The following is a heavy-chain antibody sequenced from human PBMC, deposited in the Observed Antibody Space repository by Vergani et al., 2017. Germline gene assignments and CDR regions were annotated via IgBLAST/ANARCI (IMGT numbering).Heavy chain of an antibody. D-gene: IGHD1-1*01. J-gene: IGHJ1*01. V-gene: IGHV3-30*03. CDR1: GFTSSYYG. CDR3: ATKSXGTPGCQIGYFRE. Sequence: QVQILQSGGGVVQPGRSLRLSCVVSGFTSSYYGMHWVRQAPGKGLEWVAVISYDGTQKYYADSVKGRFTISRDNSKSTLYLQMNSLRTEDTAVYYCATKSXGTPGCQIGYFREWGQGTLVTVSS. CDR2: ISYDGTQK.